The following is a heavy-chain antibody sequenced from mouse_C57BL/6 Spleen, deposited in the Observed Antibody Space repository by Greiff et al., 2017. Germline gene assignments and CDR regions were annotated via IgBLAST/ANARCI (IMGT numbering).Heavy chain of an antibody. CDR3: AKGDDYEGAY. CDR2: IYPRSGNT. J-gene: IGHJ3*01. V-gene: IGHV1-81*01. CDR1: GYTFTSYG. Sequence: VKLMESGAELARPGASVKLSCKASGYTFTSYGISWVKQRTGQGLEWIGEIYPRSGNTYYNEKFKGKATLTADKSSSTAYMELRSLTSEDSAVYFCAKGDDYEGAYWGQGTLVTVSA. D-gene: IGHD2-4*01.